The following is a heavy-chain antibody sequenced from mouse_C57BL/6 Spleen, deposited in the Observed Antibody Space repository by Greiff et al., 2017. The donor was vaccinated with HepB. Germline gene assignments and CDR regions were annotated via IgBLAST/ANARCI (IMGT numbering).Heavy chain of an antibody. CDR2: ISYDGSN. CDR3: ARTGTEYYYAMDY. Sequence: EVQLVESGPGLVKPSQSLSLTCSVTGYSITSGYYWNWIRQFPGNKLEWMGYISYDGSNNYNPSLKNRISITRDTSKNQFFLKLNSVTTEDTATYYCARTGTEYYYAMDYWGQGTSVTVSS. CDR1: GYSITSGYY. V-gene: IGHV3-6*01. J-gene: IGHJ4*01. D-gene: IGHD4-1*01.